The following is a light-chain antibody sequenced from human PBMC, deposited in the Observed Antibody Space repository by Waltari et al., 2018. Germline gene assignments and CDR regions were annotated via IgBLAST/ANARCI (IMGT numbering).Light chain of an antibody. V-gene: IGLV2-8*01. CDR1: STAVGGYKY. CDR3: SSYAGSTYV. CDR2: EVS. Sequence: QSALTQPPSASGSPGQSVPISCPGTSTAVGGYKYVTWYQHHHGKAPKVMIYEVSKRPSGAPDRFSGSKSGNTASLTVSGLQAEDEADYYCSSYAGSTYVFGTGTKVTVL. J-gene: IGLJ1*01.